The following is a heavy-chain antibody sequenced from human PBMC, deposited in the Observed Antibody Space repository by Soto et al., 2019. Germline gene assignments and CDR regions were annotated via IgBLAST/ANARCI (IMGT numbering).Heavy chain of an antibody. CDR3: ARDSQMRYFDL. CDR1: GFIFSSYD. Sequence: GGSLRLSCAASGFIFSSYDVHWVRQAPGKGLEWVSVITTTGDTYYAASVKGRFTISRENAENSLYLQMNSLRDEDTAVYYCARDSQMRYFDLWGRGTLVTVSS. V-gene: IGHV3-13*01. CDR2: ITTTGDT. J-gene: IGHJ2*01.